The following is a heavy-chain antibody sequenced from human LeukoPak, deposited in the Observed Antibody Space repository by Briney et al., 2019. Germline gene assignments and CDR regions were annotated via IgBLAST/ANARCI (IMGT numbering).Heavy chain of an antibody. V-gene: IGHV3-48*03. J-gene: IGHJ4*02. CDR3: ARDPGCSGTSCYWSFDY. Sequence: GGSLRLSCAASGFTFSSYEMNWVRQAPGKGLEWVLYITSTGTTIYYADSVKGRFTISRDNAKNSLYLQMNSLRAEDTAVYYCARDPGCSGTSCYWSFDYWGRGTLVTVSS. CDR2: ITSTGTTI. D-gene: IGHD2-2*01. CDR1: GFTFSSYE.